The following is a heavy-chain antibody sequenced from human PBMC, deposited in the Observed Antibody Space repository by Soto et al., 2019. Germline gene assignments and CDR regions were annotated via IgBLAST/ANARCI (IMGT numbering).Heavy chain of an antibody. CDR2: ISSNSAYT. CDR3: TRDASRDSSARGWFDP. V-gene: IGHV3-21*01. CDR1: GFTFRSFT. J-gene: IGHJ5*02. Sequence: PGGSLRLSCAASGFTFRSFTMNWVCQASGKGLEWVSTISSNSAYTYYTDALRGRFTISRDNAKNSLHLQMNSLRAEDTAVYYCTRDASRDSSARGWFDPWGPGTLVTVS. D-gene: IGHD6-13*01.